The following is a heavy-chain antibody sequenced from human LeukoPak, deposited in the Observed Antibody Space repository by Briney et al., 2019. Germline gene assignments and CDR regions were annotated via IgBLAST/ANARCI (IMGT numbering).Heavy chain of an antibody. CDR2: ISASSGTI. J-gene: IGHJ4*02. CDR3: AREAGSADH. Sequence: GGSLRLSCSASGFAFSSYGMTWVRQAPVKGLEWVSYISASSGTIFYADSVKGRFTVSRDNAKNSLYLQMNSLRAEDTGVYYCAREAGSADHWGQGTLVTVSS. CDR1: GFAFSSYG. V-gene: IGHV3-48*01. D-gene: IGHD6-25*01.